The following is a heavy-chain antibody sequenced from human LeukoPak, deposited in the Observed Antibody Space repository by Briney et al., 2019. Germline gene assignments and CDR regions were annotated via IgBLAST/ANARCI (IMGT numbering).Heavy chain of an antibody. J-gene: IGHJ6*03. CDR3: ARDRNRYMDV. D-gene: IGHD2/OR15-2a*01. Sequence: SETLSLTCTVSGGSISSYYWSWIRQSPGKGLEWIGYIYYRGSTDDNPSLKGRVTISVDTSKNQFSLKLSSVTAAETAVYYCARDRNRYMDVWGKGTTVTVSS. V-gene: IGHV4-59*01. CDR1: GGSISSYY. CDR2: IYYRGST.